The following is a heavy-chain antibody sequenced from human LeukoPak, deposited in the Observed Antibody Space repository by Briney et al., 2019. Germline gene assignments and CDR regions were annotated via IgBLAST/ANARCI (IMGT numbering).Heavy chain of an antibody. CDR3: ASGLLNALFDY. CDR2: IIPIFGTA. D-gene: IGHD2-15*01. Sequence: SVKVSCKASGGTFSSYAISWVRQAPGQGLEWMGRIIPIFGTANYAQKFQGRVTITTDESTSTAYMELNSLRSEDTAVYYCASGLLNALFDYWGQGTLVTVSS. CDR1: GGTFSSYA. J-gene: IGHJ4*02. V-gene: IGHV1-69*05.